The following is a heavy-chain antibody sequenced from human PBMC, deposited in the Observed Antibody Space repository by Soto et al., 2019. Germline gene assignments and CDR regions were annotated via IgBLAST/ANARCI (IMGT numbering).Heavy chain of an antibody. CDR3: TSSYSYGFLTGY. Sequence: QVQLQESGPRLVKPSQTLSLTCTVSGGSISSGGYYWSWIRQHPGKGLEWFGYIYYSGSIYYNPSMKSRVTIVVNTSKNQFALKLSSVTAADTAVYYCTSSYSYGFLTGYWGQGTLVTVSS. CDR2: IYYSGSI. D-gene: IGHD5-18*01. CDR1: GGSISSGGYY. V-gene: IGHV4-31*03. J-gene: IGHJ4*02.